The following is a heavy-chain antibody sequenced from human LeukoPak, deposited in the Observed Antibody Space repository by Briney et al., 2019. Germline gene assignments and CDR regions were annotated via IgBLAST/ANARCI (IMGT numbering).Heavy chain of an antibody. V-gene: IGHV4-59*08. CDR3: AASRWYFDV. J-gene: IGHJ2*01. CDR1: GGSITNFY. CDR2: IYYTGST. Sequence: SETLSLNCTVSGGSITNFYWSWVRQPPGKRLEWLGFIYYTGSTTYNPSLESRVTISVDTSKNQFSPRLRSVTAADTAVYYRAASRWYFDVWGRGVVVAVSS.